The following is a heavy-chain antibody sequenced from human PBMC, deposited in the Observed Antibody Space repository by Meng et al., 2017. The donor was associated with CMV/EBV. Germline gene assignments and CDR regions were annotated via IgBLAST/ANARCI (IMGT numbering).Heavy chain of an antibody. CDR3: ARLPHSSSGYYYYGMDV. J-gene: IGHJ6*02. CDR1: GYTFTSYG. CDR2: ISAYNGNT. Sequence: ASVKVSCKASGYTFTSYGISWVRQAPGQGLEWMGWISAYNGNTNYAQKLQGRVTMTTDTSTSTDYMELRSLRSDDTAVYYCARLPHSSSGYYYYGMDVWGQGTTVTVSS. D-gene: IGHD6-13*01. V-gene: IGHV1-18*01.